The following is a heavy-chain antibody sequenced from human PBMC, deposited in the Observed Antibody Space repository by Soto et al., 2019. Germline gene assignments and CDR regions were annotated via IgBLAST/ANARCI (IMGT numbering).Heavy chain of an antibody. CDR1: GGSISSISYY. CDR3: AGVDIAVVPSTTFDY. J-gene: IGHJ4*02. CDR2: IKYSGHT. Sequence: QLQLQESGPGLVKPSETLSLTCTVSGGSISSISYYWGWIRQPPGKGLEWIGSIKYSGHTFYNPSLKSRVTMSVATSKNQFSLRLSSVTAAETAVYYCAGVDIAVVPSTTFDYWGQGTLVTVSS. D-gene: IGHD2-2*01. V-gene: IGHV4-39*01.